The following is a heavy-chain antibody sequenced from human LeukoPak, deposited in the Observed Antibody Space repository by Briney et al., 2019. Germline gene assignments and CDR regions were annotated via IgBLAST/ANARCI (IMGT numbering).Heavy chain of an antibody. V-gene: IGHV4-61*02. CDR2: IYISGSA. J-gene: IGHJ4*02. CDR3: ARDSRRDGYNLDY. CDR1: GGSFSSGLYY. Sequence: PSQTLSLTCTVSGGSFSSGLYYWTWIRQPAGKGLEWIGRIYISGSANYNPSLKSRVTISRDTSKNEFSLKLSSVTAADTAVYYCARDSRRDGYNLDYWGRGTLVTVSS. D-gene: IGHD5-24*01.